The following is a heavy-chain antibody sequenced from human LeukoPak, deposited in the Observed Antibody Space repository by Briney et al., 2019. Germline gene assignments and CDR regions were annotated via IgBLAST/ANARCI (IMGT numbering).Heavy chain of an antibody. V-gene: IGHV4-34*01. Sequence: SKTLSLTCAVYGGSFSGYYWSWIRQPPGKGLEWIEEINHSGSTNHNPSLKSRVTISVDTSKNQFSLKLSSVTAADTAVYYCARGYYYVPFDYWGQGTLVTVSS. CDR2: INHSGST. J-gene: IGHJ4*02. CDR3: ARGYYYVPFDY. D-gene: IGHD3-10*02. CDR1: GGSFSGYY.